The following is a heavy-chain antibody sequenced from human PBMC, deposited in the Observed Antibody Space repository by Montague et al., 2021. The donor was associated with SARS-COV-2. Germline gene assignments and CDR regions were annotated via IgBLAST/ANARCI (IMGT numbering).Heavy chain of an antibody. D-gene: IGHD2/OR15-2a*01. Sequence: PALVKPTQTLTLTCTFSGFSLSTRGVGVGWIRQPPGKALEWLALIYWDDDKRYSPSLKSRLTITKDTSKNQVVLTMTNMDPVDTATYYCVHRRGILLSDAFDIWGQGTMVTVSS. CDR3: VHRRGILLSDAFDI. CDR2: IYWDDDK. CDR1: GFSLSTRGVG. V-gene: IGHV2-5*02. J-gene: IGHJ3*02.